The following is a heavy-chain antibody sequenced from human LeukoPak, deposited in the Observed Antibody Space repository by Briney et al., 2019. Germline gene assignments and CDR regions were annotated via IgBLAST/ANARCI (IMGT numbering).Heavy chain of an antibody. CDR3: ARDGDGYTY. Sequence: ASVKVSCKASGYTFTAYYMHWVRQAPGQGLEWMGWINPNSGGTTYAQKFQGRVTMTKDTSISTAYMDLGSLRSDDTAVYYCARDGDGYTYWGQGTLVTVSS. J-gene: IGHJ4*02. D-gene: IGHD5-24*01. V-gene: IGHV1-2*02. CDR2: INPNSGGT. CDR1: GYTFTAYY.